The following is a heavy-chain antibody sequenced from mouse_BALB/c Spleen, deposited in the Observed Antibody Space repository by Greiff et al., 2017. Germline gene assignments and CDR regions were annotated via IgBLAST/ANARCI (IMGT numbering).Heavy chain of an antibody. Sequence: EVQLVESGGGLVQPGGSRKLSCAASGFTFSDYGMAWVRQAPGKGPEWVAFISNLAYSIYYADTVTGRFTISRENAKNTLYLEMSSLRSEDKAMYYCARDPGYDDWYFDVWGAGTTVTVSS. J-gene: IGHJ1*01. CDR3: ARDPGYDDWYFDV. CDR1: GFTFSDYG. CDR2: ISNLAYSI. V-gene: IGHV5-15*02. D-gene: IGHD2-2*01.